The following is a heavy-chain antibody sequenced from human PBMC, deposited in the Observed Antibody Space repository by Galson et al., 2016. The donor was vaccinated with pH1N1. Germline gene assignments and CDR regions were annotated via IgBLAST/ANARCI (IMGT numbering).Heavy chain of an antibody. CDR2: INQDASVK. J-gene: IGHJ4*02. CDR1: GFTFSDYW. D-gene: IGHD2/OR15-2a*01. Sequence: SLRLSCAGSGFTFSDYWMTWVRQAPGKGLEWVANINQDASVKYYVDSVKGRFTISRDNAKNSVYLQMDSLSAEDTALYYCEAKIGGPPGYWGQGTLVTVSS. V-gene: IGHV3-7*01. CDR3: EAKIGGPPGY.